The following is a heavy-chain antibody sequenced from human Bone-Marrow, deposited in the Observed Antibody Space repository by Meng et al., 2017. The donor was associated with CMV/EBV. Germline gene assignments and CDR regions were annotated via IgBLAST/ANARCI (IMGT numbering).Heavy chain of an antibody. CDR1: GFTFSSYA. V-gene: IGHV3-23*03. CDR2: IYSGGSST. J-gene: IGHJ4*02. CDR3: AKWDLYYGGYTEDDY. D-gene: IGHD5-12*01. Sequence: GESLKISCAASGFTFSSYAMSWVRQAPGKGLEWVSVIYSGGSSTYYADSVKGRFTISRDNSKNTLYLQMNSLRAEDTAVYYCAKWDLYYGGYTEDDYWGLGTLVTVSS.